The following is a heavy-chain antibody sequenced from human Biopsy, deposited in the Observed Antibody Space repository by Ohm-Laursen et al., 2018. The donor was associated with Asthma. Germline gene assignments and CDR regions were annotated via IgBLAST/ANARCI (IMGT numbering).Heavy chain of an antibody. CDR3: ARVPTTLRYFDL. CDR1: GGSASSGSYY. J-gene: IGHJ2*01. CDR2: ISYSGST. Sequence: SHTLSLTCTVSGGSASSGSYYWRWSRQPPGKGLAWVSYISYSGSTDYNPSLKSRLTISMDTSKNQFSLKLSSVTAADTAVYYCARVPTTLRYFDLWGRGTLVTVSS. V-gene: IGHV4-61*01. D-gene: IGHD2-15*01.